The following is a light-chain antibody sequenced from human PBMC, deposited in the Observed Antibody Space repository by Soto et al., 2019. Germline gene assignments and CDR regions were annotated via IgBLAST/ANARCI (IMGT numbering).Light chain of an antibody. CDR1: QYINNY. CDR2: AAY. CDR3: QQGSYTLT. V-gene: IGKV1-39*01. Sequence: DIQMTQSPSSLSTSVGDRVTITCRASQYINNYLNWYQQKPGKAPKLLIFAAYNLQSGVPSRFSGSGSGTDFTLTISSLQPEDFATYYCQQGSYTLTFGGGTKLEMK. J-gene: IGKJ4*01.